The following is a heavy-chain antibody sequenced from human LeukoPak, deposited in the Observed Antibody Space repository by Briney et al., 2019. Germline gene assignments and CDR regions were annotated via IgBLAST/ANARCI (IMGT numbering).Heavy chain of an antibody. V-gene: IGHV4-4*07. CDR2: IYTRGST. CDR3: ARGRYCSADICSGGDAFDI. Sequence: TTSETLSLTCTVSGGSINTYYWSWIRQPAGKGLEWIGRIYTRGSTNYNPSLKSRVTMSVDTSKNQFSLKLSSVTAADTAVYYCARGRYCSADICSGGDAFDIWGQGTMVSVSS. CDR1: GGSINTYY. J-gene: IGHJ3*02. D-gene: IGHD2-15*01.